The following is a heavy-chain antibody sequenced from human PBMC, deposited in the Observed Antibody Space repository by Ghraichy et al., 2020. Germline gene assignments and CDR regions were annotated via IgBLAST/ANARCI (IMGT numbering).Heavy chain of an antibody. J-gene: IGHJ4*02. Sequence: ETMSLTCTVSGVSVSDYYWHWVRQPPGKGLEWIGYVYVVGTTNYNPSLQSRVTISLDTSKNQFSLKLTSVTAADTAVYYCAGGGNSVPPASDYWGQGSLVTVSS. D-gene: IGHD4-23*01. CDR3: AGGGNSVPPASDY. V-gene: IGHV4-59*02. CDR1: GVSVSDYY. CDR2: VYVVGTT.